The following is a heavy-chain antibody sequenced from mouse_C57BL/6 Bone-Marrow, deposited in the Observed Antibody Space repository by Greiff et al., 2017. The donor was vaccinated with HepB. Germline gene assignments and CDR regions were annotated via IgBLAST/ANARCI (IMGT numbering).Heavy chain of an antibody. CDR3: ARDARLLRYFDV. D-gene: IGHD3-2*02. Sequence: DVMLVESGGGLVQSGRSLRLSCATSGFTFSDFYMEWVRQAPGKGLEWIAASRNKANDYTTEYSAYVKGRFIVSRDTSQSILYLQMNALRAEDTAIYYCARDARLLRYFDVWGTGTTVTVSS. CDR1: GFTFSDFY. CDR2: SRNKANDYTT. J-gene: IGHJ1*03. V-gene: IGHV7-1*01.